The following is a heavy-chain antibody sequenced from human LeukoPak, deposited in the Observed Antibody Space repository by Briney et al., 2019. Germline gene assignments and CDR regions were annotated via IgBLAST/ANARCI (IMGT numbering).Heavy chain of an antibody. V-gene: IGHV4-39*01. D-gene: IGHD5-18*01. CDR2: IYYTGSA. J-gene: IGHJ4*02. CDR3: ARHPERYSYFGY. Sequence: PSETLSLTCTVSGGSISSYYWGWIRQPPGKGLEWIGSIYYTGSAYYNPSLKSRVTMSVDTSKNQFSLRLSSVTAADTAVYSCARHPERYSYFGYWGQGTLVTVSS. CDR1: GGSISSYY.